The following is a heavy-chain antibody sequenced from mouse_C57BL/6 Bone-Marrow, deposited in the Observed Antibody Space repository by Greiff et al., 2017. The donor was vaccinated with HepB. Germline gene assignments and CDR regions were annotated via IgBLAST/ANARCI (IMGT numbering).Heavy chain of an antibody. J-gene: IGHJ3*01. V-gene: IGHV15-2*01. CDR3: ARDYYGSSYEAWFAY. Sequence: QVQLKESGSELRSPGSSVKLSCKDFDSEVFPIANMSWVRQKPGHGFEWIGGILPSIGRTIYGEKFEDKATLDADTLSNTAYLELNSLTSEDSAIYYCARDYYGSSYEAWFAYWGQGTLVTVSA. CDR1: DSEVFPIAN. D-gene: IGHD1-1*01. CDR2: ILPSIGRT.